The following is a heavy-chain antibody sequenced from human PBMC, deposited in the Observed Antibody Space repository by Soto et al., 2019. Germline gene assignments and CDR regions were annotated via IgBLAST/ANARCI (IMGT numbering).Heavy chain of an antibody. CDR1: GFTFSSYA. Sequence: GESLKISCAASGFTFSSYAMSWVRQAPGKGLEWVSAISGSGGSTYYADSVKGRFTISRDNSKNTLYLQMNSLRAEDTAVYYCATKRYSGSYYVTFDYWGQGTLVTVSS. J-gene: IGHJ4*02. D-gene: IGHD1-26*01. CDR2: ISGSGGST. V-gene: IGHV3-23*01. CDR3: ATKRYSGSYYVTFDY.